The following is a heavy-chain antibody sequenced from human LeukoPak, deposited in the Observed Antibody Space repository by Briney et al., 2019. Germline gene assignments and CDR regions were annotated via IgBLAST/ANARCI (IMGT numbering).Heavy chain of an antibody. CDR3: ARDEDSSSGWFNAFDI. V-gene: IGHV4-59*01. D-gene: IGHD6-19*01. CDR1: GGSISSYY. J-gene: IGHJ3*02. CDR2: IYYSGST. Sequence: SETLSLTCTVSGGSISSYYWSWIRQPPGKGREWIGYIYYSGSTNYNPSLKSRVTISVDTSKNQFSLKLSSVTAADTAVYYCARDEDSSSGWFNAFDIWGQGTMVTVSS.